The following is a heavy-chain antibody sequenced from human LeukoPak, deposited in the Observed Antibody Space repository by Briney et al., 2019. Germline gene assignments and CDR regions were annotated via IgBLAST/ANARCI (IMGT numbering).Heavy chain of an antibody. J-gene: IGHJ3*02. V-gene: IGHV3-30*18. CDR2: ISYDGSNK. D-gene: IGHD3-3*01. Sequence: PGRSLRLSCAASGFTFSSYGMHWVRQAPGKGLEWVAVISYDGSNKYYADSVKGRFTISRDNSKDTLYLQMNSLRAEDTAVYYCAKGYYDFWSGYYEKEDAFDIWGQGTMVTVSS. CDR3: AKGYYDFWSGYYEKEDAFDI. CDR1: GFTFSSYG.